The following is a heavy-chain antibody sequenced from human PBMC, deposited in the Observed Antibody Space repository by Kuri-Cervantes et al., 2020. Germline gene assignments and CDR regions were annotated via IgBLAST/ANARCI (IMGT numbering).Heavy chain of an antibody. CDR3: AKDCLDYYGSGSSNGMDV. V-gene: IGHV3-30*18. J-gene: IGHJ6*02. CDR1: GFTFSSYG. CDR2: ISYDGSNK. Sequence: GGSLRLSCAASGFTFSSYGMHWVRQAPGKGLEWVAVISYDGSNKYYADSVKGRFTISRDNSKNTLYLQMNSLGAEDTAVYYCAKDCLDYYGSGSSNGMDVWGQGTTVTVSS. D-gene: IGHD3-10*01.